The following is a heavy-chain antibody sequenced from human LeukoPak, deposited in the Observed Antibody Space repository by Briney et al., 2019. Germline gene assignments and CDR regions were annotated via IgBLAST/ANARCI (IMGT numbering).Heavy chain of an antibody. CDR2: ISGRGGST. J-gene: IGHJ3*02. V-gene: IGHV3-23*01. D-gene: IGHD6-13*01. CDR1: GFSFSDYS. CDR3: AKGSSSYYFAFDI. Sequence: GGSLRLSCAACGFSFSDYSMKWVRQAPGKGVEWVSGISGRGGSTYYGDSVKGRFTISRDNSKTTLYLQMNSLRAEDTAVYYCAKGSSSYYFAFDIWGQGTMVTVSS.